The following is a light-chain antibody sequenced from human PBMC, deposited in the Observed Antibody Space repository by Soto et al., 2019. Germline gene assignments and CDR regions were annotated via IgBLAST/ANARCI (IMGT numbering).Light chain of an antibody. Sequence: QSVSESPGKTVTISCTRSSGSIASNYVQWYQQRPGSSPTTVIYEDNRRPSGVPDRFSGSIDSSSNSASLTISGLKTEDEADHYCQSYDSSNQVFGGGTKLTVL. CDR1: SGSIASNY. J-gene: IGLJ2*01. CDR3: QSYDSSNQV. V-gene: IGLV6-57*01. CDR2: EDN.